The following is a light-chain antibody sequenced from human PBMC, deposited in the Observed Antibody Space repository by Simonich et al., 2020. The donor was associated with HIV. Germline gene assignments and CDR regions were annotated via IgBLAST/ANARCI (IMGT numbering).Light chain of an antibody. CDR1: QSVLYRSNNKNY. CDR2: WAA. CDR3: QQYYSTHWT. V-gene: IGKV4-1*01. Sequence: DIVMTQSPDSLAVSLGERATINCKSSQSVLYRSNNKNYLACDQQKPGQPPKLLIYWAATRESGVPDRFSGSWSGTDFTLTISSLQAEDVAVYYCQQYYSTHWTFGQGTKVEIK. J-gene: IGKJ1*01.